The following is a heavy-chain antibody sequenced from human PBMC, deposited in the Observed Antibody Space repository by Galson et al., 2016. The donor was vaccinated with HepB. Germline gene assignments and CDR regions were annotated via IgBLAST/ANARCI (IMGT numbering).Heavy chain of an antibody. CDR2: ISGNGGKT. CDR1: GFSFSSYA. D-gene: IGHD6-19*01. Sequence: SLRLSCAASGFSFSSYAMSWVRQAPGKGLEWVSAISGNGGKTYYSDSVKGRFIISRDNSKNTLYMQMDSLRAEDTAVYYCAMNPTHLQWLPLYLDYWGQGTLVTVSS. V-gene: IGHV3-23*01. J-gene: IGHJ4*02. CDR3: AMNPTHLQWLPLYLDY.